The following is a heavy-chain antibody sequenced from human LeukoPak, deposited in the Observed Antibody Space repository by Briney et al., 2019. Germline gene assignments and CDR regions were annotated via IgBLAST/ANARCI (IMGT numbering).Heavy chain of an antibody. V-gene: IGHV1-69*13. Sequence: SVKVSCKASGGTFISYAISWVRQAPGQGLEWMGGIIPIFGTANYAQKFQGRVTITADESTSTAYMELSSLRSEDTAVYYCARDSPSWGRLVENWFDPWGQGTLVTVSS. CDR3: ARDSPSWGRLVENWFDP. D-gene: IGHD3-9*01. CDR2: IIPIFGTA. J-gene: IGHJ5*02. CDR1: GGTFISYA.